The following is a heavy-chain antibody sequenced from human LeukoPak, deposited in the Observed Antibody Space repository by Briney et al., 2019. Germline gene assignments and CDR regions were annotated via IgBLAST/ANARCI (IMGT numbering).Heavy chain of an antibody. Sequence: PSETLSLTCTVSGGSISSYYWSWVRQPPGKGLEWIGYIYYSGRTNYNPSLKSRVTISVDTSKDQFSLKLMSVTAADTAVYYCARVVWGYSYGYYFDYWGQGTLVTVSS. D-gene: IGHD5-18*01. CDR2: IYYSGRT. V-gene: IGHV4-59*01. J-gene: IGHJ4*02. CDR1: GGSISSYY. CDR3: ARVVWGYSYGYYFDY.